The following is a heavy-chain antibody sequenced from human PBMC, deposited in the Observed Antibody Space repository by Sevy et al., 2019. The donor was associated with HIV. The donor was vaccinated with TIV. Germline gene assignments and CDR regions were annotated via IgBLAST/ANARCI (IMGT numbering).Heavy chain of an antibody. J-gene: IGHJ4*02. V-gene: IGHV3-7*01. CDR2: INQAGSDK. CDR1: GFTFSDSW. CDR3: AGGGFLSRY. Sequence: GSLRLSCAASGFTFSDSWMTWVRQGPGKGLEWVTNINQAGSDKYYVDSVRGRFTISRDNAKNSLYLQMNSLRVEDTALYYCAGGGFLSRYWGQGSLVTVSS. D-gene: IGHD2-15*01.